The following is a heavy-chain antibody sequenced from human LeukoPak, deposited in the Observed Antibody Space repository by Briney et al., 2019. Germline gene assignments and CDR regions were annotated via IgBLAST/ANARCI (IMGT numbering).Heavy chain of an antibody. J-gene: IGHJ4*02. CDR3: ARRTTGTTGPYYFDY. D-gene: IGHD1-1*01. V-gene: IGHV1-2*02. Sequence: ASVKVSCKASGYTFTGYYMHWVRQAPGQGLEWIGWINPNSGGTNYAQKFQGTVTMTRDTSISTAYMELSRLRSDDTAVYYCARRTTGTTGPYYFDYWGQGTLVTVSS. CDR1: GYTFTGYY. CDR2: INPNSGGT.